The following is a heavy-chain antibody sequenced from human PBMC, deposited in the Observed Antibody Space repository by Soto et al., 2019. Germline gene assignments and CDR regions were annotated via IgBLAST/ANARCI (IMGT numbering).Heavy chain of an antibody. CDR2: IYHSGST. J-gene: IGHJ5*02. CDR3: AGYNWNYYFDP. D-gene: IGHD1-7*01. V-gene: IGHV4-61*01. Sequence: PSETLSLTCTVSGGSVRDGSYYWAWLRQPPWMGLEWIGHIYHSGSTIYNPSLKSRVTISIDTSKSQFSLNLNSMTAADTAVYYCAGYNWNYYFDPWGQGTLVTVSS. CDR1: GGSVRDGSYY.